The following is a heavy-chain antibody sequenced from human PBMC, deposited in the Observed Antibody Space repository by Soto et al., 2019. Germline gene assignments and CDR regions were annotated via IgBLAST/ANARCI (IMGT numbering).Heavy chain of an antibody. CDR1: GYTFTSYG. CDR2: INPNSGGT. D-gene: IGHD6-13*01. V-gene: IGHV1-2*04. Sequence: ASVKVSCKASGYTFTSYGISWVRQAPGQGLEWMGWINPNSGGTNYAQKFQGWVTMTRDTSISTAYMELSRLRSDDTAVYYCARDGIAAAGTGYYYYGMDVWGQGTTVTVSS. J-gene: IGHJ6*02. CDR3: ARDGIAAAGTGYYYYGMDV.